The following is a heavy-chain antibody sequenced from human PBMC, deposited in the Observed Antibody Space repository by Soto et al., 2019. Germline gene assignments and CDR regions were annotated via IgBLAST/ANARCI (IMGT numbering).Heavy chain of an antibody. CDR2: ISYDGSNK. CDR1: GFTFSSYG. J-gene: IGHJ6*02. Sequence: QVQLVESGGGVVQPGRSLRLSCAASGFTFSSYGMHWVRQAPGKGLEWVAVISYDGSNKYYADSVKGRFTISRDNSNNTLYLQMNSLRAEDTAVYYCAKDREVAARYYYYGMDVWGQGTTVTVSS. V-gene: IGHV3-30*18. CDR3: AKDREVAARYYYYGMDV. D-gene: IGHD6-6*01.